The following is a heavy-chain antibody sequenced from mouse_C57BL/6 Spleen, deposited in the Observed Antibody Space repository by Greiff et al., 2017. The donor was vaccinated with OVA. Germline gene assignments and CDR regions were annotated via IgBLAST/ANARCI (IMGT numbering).Heavy chain of an antibody. CDR3: AKRGLYGKGYWYFDV. V-gene: IGHV2-9*01. CDR1: GFSFTSYG. D-gene: IGHD2-1*01. Sequence: VHLVESGPGLVAPSQSLSITCTVSGFSFTSYGVDWVRQPPGKGLEWLGVIWGGGSTNYNSALMSRLSISKDNSKSHVFLKMNSLQTDDTAMYYCAKRGLYGKGYWYFDVWGTGTTVTVSS. CDR2: IWGGGST. J-gene: IGHJ1*03.